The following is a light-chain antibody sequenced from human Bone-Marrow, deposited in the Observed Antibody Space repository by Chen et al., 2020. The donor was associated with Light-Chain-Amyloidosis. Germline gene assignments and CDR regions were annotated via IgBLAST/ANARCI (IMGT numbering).Light chain of an antibody. V-gene: IGLV3-21*02. CDR2: DDS. CDR3: QVWDRSSDRPV. J-gene: IGLJ3*02. Sequence: SYVLTQPSSVSVAPGQTATIACGGNNIGSTSVHWYQQTPGQAPLLVVYDDSDRPSGIPERLSGSNSGKTGTLTISRVEAGDEADYYCQVWDRSSDRPVFGGGTKLTVI. CDR1: NIGSTS.